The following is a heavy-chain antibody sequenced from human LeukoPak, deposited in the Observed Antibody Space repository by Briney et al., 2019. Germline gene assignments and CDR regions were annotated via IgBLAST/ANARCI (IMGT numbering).Heavy chain of an antibody. Sequence: SETLSLTCTVSGGSISSGGYYWSWIRQPPGKGLEWIGYIYHSGSTYYNPSLKSRVTISVDRSKNQFSLKLSSVTAADTAVYYCARDHSLWFGEPHVEGNFDYWGQGTLVTVSS. CDR1: GGSISSGGYY. V-gene: IGHV4-30-2*01. J-gene: IGHJ4*02. CDR3: ARDHSLWFGEPHVEGNFDY. CDR2: IYHSGST. D-gene: IGHD3-10*01.